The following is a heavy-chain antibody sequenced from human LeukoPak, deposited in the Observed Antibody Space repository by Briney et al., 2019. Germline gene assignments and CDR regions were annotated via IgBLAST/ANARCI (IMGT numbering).Heavy chain of an antibody. D-gene: IGHD3-22*01. V-gene: IGHV1-2*02. Sequence: GASVKVSCKASEYTFTDYYIHWVRQAPGQGLEWMGWINTNSGGTNYAQKFQGRVTMTRDTSISTAYMELSRLRSDDTAVYYCTRYNSGLFDYWGQGTLVTVSS. CDR2: INTNSGGT. CDR3: TRYNSGLFDY. CDR1: EYTFTDYY. J-gene: IGHJ4*02.